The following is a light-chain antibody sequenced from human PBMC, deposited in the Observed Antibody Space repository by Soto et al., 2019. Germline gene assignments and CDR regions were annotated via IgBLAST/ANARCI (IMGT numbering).Light chain of an antibody. CDR3: QQSYSTPPT. Sequence: IQMTQSPSSLSASVGDRVTITCRASQLISNYLNWYQQKPGKAPKLLIYAASNLPSEVPSRFSGSGSETDFTLTISSLHPEDLATYYCQQSYSTPPTFGQGTKVEIK. CDR1: QLISNY. V-gene: IGKV1-39*01. CDR2: AAS. J-gene: IGKJ1*01.